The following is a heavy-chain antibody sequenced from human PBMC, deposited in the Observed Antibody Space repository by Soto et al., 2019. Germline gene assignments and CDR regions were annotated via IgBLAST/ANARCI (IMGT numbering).Heavy chain of an antibody. CDR1: GGSISSGGYS. V-gene: IGHV4-30-2*01. CDR3: ARHTGGHYYYYGMDV. Sequence: SVTLSLTCAVSGGSISSGGYSWSWILQPPGKGLEWIWYIYHIGSTYYNPSLKSRVTISVDRSKNQFSLKLSSVTAADTSVYYCARHTGGHYYYYGMDVWGQGTTVTVSS. D-gene: IGHD6-25*01. CDR2: IYHIGST. J-gene: IGHJ6*02.